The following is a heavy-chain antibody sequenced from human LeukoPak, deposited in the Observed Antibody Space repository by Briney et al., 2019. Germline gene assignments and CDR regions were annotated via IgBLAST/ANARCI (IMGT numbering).Heavy chain of an antibody. D-gene: IGHD3-3*01. V-gene: IGHV4-59*08. CDR3: ARHPSALYAFDI. J-gene: IGHJ3*02. CDR1: DDSISSYY. Sequence: SETLSLTCRVSDDSISSYYWNWIRQPPGKELEWIGYIFYSGSTNYNPSLKSRVTISVDTSKNQFSLKLSSVTAADTAVYYCARHPSALYAFDIWGQGTMVIVSS. CDR2: IFYSGST.